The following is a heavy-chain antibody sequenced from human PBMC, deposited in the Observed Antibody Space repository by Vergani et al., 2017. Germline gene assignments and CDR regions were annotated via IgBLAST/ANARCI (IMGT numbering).Heavy chain of an antibody. V-gene: IGHV1-69*02. CDR3: AGGGRDGDYGMDV. CDR2: IIPILGIA. D-gene: IGHD4-17*01. CDR1: GGTFSSYT. J-gene: IGHJ6*02. Sequence: QVQLVQSGAEVKKPGSSVKVSCKASGGTFSSYTISWVRQAPGQGIEWMGRIIPILGIANYAQKFQGRVTITADKSTSTAYMELSSLRSEDTAVYYCAGGGRDGDYGMDVWGQGTTVTVSS.